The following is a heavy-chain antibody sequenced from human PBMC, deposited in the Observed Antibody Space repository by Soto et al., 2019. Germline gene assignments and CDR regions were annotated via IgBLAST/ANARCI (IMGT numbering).Heavy chain of an antibody. CDR3: ASETLITMIVVVNIPESYYFDY. Sequence: SETLSLTCTVSGGSISSSSYYWGWILQPPGKGLELILSIYYSGITYYNPSLQSRFTISLDTSKNQFSLKLSSVTAADTAVYYSASETLITMIVVVNIPESYYFDYWGQGTLVTVSS. J-gene: IGHJ4*02. CDR2: IYYSGIT. CDR1: GGSISSSSYY. V-gene: IGHV4-39*01. D-gene: IGHD3-22*01.